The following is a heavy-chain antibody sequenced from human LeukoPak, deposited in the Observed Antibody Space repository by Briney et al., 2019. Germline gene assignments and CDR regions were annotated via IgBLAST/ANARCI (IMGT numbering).Heavy chain of an antibody. CDR2: ISSGSGYI. Sequence: GGSLRLSCAASGFTFSTYSMNWVRQAPGKGLEWVSSISSGSGYIDYEDSVKGRFTISRDNPRNSLHLQMDSLRADDTAVYYCARDRNNYDTTGSLGYGLDVWGQGTRVTVPS. J-gene: IGHJ6*02. D-gene: IGHD3-22*01. CDR3: ARDRNNYDTTGSLGYGLDV. V-gene: IGHV3-21*01. CDR1: GFTFSTYS.